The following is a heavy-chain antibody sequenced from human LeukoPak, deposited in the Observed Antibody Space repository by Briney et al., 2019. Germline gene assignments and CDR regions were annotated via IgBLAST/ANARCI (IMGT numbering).Heavy chain of an antibody. D-gene: IGHD2-21*02. J-gene: IGHJ3*02. V-gene: IGHV3-20*04. CDR3: AIDRESCSVDCQSSNDAFDI. Sequence: GGSLRLSCAASGFIFVDYGMTWVGQAPGKGLEWVSEFNWNGGSIGYADSVKGRFTISRDNAKNSLYRQMNSLRAEDTALYYCAIDRESCSVDCQSSNDAFDIWGQGTMVTVSS. CDR1: GFIFVDYG. CDR2: FNWNGGSI.